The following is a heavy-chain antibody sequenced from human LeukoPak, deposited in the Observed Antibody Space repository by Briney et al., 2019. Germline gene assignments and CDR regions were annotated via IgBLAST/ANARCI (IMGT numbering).Heavy chain of an antibody. Sequence: RSSVKVSCKASGGTFSSYTISWVRQAPGQGLEWMGGVIPIFHTSYYSQKFQGRVTITADESTSTVYMDLSSLRSEDTALYYCAKMSGSYFVRIDYWGQGTLVTVSS. D-gene: IGHD3-10*01. CDR3: AKMSGSYFVRIDY. CDR2: VIPIFHTS. V-gene: IGHV1-69*01. J-gene: IGHJ4*02. CDR1: GGTFSSYT.